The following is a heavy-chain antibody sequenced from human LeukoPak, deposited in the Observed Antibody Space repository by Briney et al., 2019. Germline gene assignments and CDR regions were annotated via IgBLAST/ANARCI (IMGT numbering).Heavy chain of an antibody. CDR3: ARVGDGSGSYYFVY. Sequence: ASVKVSCKASGYTFTSYAMNWVRQAPGQGLEWMGWINTNTGNPTYAQGFTGRFVFSLDTSVSTAYLQISSLKAEDTAVYYCARVGDGSGSYYFVYWGQGTLVTVSS. J-gene: IGHJ4*02. V-gene: IGHV7-4-1*02. CDR1: GYTFTSYA. D-gene: IGHD3-10*01. CDR2: INTNTGNP.